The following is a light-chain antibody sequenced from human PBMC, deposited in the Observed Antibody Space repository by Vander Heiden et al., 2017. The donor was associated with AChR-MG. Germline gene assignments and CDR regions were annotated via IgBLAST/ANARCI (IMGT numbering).Light chain of an antibody. CDR3: QQDDNLPRT. Sequence: EIVLTQSPGTLSLSPGERATLSCRASQSVSSNFLAWYQQKPGQAPRLLIFGASARATGIPDRFSGSGSGTDFTLTISRLEPEDFAVYYCQQDDNLPRTFGQGTKVEIK. CDR1: QSVSSNF. J-gene: IGKJ1*01. V-gene: IGKV3-20*01. CDR2: GAS.